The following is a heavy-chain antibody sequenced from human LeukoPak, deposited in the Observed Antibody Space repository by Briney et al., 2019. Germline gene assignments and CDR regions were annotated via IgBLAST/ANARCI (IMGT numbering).Heavy chain of an antibody. CDR3: ARHVDYGDSVAFDI. D-gene: IGHD4-17*01. J-gene: IGHJ3*02. V-gene: IGHV4-34*01. CDR2: INHSGST. CDR1: GGSFSGYY. Sequence: PSETLSLTCAVYGGSFSGYYWSWIRQPPGKGLEWIGEINHSGSTNYNPSLRIRVTISVDTSKNQFSLKLSSVTAADTAVYYCARHVDYGDSVAFDIWGQGTMVTVSS.